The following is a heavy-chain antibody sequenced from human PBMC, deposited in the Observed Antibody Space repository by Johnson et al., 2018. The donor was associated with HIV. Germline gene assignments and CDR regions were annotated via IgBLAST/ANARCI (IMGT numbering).Heavy chain of an antibody. V-gene: IGHV3-13*01. Sequence: MQLVESGGGVVQPGKSLRLSCAASGFTFSSYDMHWVRQATGKGLEWVSAIGTAGDTYYPGSVKGRFTISRDNAKTTVYLQMNSLRVEDTAVYYCARATYSNSKAHAFDIWGQGTMVTVSS. D-gene: IGHD6-6*01. CDR2: IGTAGDT. J-gene: IGHJ3*02. CDR1: GFTFSSYD. CDR3: ARATYSNSKAHAFDI.